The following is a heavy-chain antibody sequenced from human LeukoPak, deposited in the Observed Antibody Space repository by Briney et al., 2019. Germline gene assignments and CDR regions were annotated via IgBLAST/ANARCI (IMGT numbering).Heavy chain of an antibody. V-gene: IGHV3-20*01. CDR2: INWNGGST. Sequence: GGSLRLSCAASGFTFSSYAMSWVRQAPGKGLEWVSGINWNGGSTGYADSVKGRFTISRDNAKNSLYLQMNSLRAEDTALYHCARDRYSGYARNNRFDPWGQGTLVTVSS. CDR3: ARDRYSGYARNNRFDP. D-gene: IGHD5-12*01. CDR1: GFTFSSYA. J-gene: IGHJ5*02.